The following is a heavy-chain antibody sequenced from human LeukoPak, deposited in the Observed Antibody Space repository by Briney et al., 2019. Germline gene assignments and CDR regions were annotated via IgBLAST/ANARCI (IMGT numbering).Heavy chain of an antibody. J-gene: IGHJ4*02. D-gene: IGHD5-12*01. CDR3: ARASGYSGYDWVYYFDY. CDR2: IYTSGST. V-gene: IGHV4-4*07. Sequence: SETLSLTCTVSGGSISSYYWSWIRQPAGKGLEWIGRIYTSGSTNYNPSLKSRVTMSVDTSKNQFSLKLSSVTAADTTVYYCARASGYSGYDWVYYFDYWGQGTLVTVSS. CDR1: GGSISSYY.